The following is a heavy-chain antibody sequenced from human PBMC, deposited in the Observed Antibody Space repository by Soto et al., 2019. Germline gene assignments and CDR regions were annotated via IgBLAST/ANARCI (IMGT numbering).Heavy chain of an antibody. D-gene: IGHD2-21*02. V-gene: IGHV4-30-4*01. J-gene: IGHJ6*02. CDR3: VREDDGGDRDYYGLDV. CDR1: GGSMNIDNYH. CDR2: IHYSGSI. Sequence: QLQLQESGPGLVRPSQTLSLTCTVSGGSMNIDNYHWTWIRQAPGKGLEWICYIHYSGSIQSNPSLQRRLTMSVDTFKNLFSLNLSSVTAADTAVYFCVREDDGGDRDYYGLDVWGQGTTVTVSS.